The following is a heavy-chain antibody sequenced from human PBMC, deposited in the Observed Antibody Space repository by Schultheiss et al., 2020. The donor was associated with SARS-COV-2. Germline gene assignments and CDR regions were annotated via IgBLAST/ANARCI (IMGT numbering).Heavy chain of an antibody. J-gene: IGHJ4*02. V-gene: IGHV3-11*03. Sequence: GGSLRLSCAASGFTFSDYYMSWIRQAPGKGLEWVSYISSSSSYTNYADSVKGRFTISRDNAKNSLYLQMNSLRAEDTAVYYCAIVPYSGYDALWEGPWFDYWGQGTLVTVS. D-gene: IGHD5-12*01. CDR1: GFTFSDYY. CDR3: AIVPYSGYDALWEGPWFDY. CDR2: ISSSSSYT.